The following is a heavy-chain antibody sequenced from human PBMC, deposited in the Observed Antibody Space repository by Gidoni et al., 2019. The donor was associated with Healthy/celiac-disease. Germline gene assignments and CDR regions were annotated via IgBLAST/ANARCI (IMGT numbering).Heavy chain of an antibody. CDR3: ASYCSSTSCYTGDDY. CDR1: GASFSGYY. Sequence: QVQLQQWGAGLLKPSETLSLTCAVYGASFSGYYWSWIRQPPGKGLEWIGEINHSGSTNYNPSLKSRVTISVDTSKNQFSLKLSSVTAADTAVYYCASYCSSTSCYTGDDYWGQGTLVTVSS. CDR2: INHSGST. J-gene: IGHJ4*02. D-gene: IGHD2-2*02. V-gene: IGHV4-34*01.